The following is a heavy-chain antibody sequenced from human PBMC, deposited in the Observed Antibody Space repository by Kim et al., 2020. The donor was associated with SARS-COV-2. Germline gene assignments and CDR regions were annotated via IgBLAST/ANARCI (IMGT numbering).Heavy chain of an antibody. V-gene: IGHV3-33*05. CDR1: GFTFSSYG. D-gene: IGHD4-17*01. Sequence: GGSLRLSCAASGFTFSSYGMHWVRQAPGKGLEWVAFISYDGSNKYYADSVKGRFTISRDNSKNTLYLQMNSLRAEDTAVYYCARDRSDYGGNSGHMDVWGQGTTVTVSS. J-gene: IGHJ6*02. CDR2: ISYDGSNK. CDR3: ARDRSDYGGNSGHMDV.